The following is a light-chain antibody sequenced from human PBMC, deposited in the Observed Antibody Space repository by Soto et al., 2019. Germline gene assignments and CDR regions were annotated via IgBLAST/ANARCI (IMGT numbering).Light chain of an antibody. CDR2: EVT. Sequence: QSALTQPASVSGSPGQSITISCTGTSSDVGGYDYVSWYQQHPGKVPKFIIYEVTNRPSGVSHRFSGSKSGNTASLTISGLQAEDEADYYCSSYTSTSTDVFGTGTKLTVL. V-gene: IGLV2-14*01. CDR3: SSYTSTSTDV. J-gene: IGLJ1*01. CDR1: SSDVGGYDY.